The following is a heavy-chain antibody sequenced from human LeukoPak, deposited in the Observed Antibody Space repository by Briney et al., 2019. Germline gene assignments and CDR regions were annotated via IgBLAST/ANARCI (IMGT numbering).Heavy chain of an antibody. V-gene: IGHV4-59*01. CDR1: GGSISSYY. Sequence: SETLSLTCTVSGGSISSYYWSWIRQPPGKGLEWIGYIYYSGSTNYNPSLKSRVTISVDTSKNQFSLKLSSVTAADTAVCYCARDLCYDSSGYCFDYWGQGTLVTVSS. J-gene: IGHJ4*02. CDR3: ARDLCYDSSGYCFDY. CDR2: IYYSGST. D-gene: IGHD3-22*01.